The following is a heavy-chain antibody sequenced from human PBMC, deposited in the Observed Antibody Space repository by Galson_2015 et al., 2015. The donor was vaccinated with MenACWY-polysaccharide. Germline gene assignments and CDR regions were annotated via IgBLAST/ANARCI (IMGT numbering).Heavy chain of an antibody. D-gene: IGHD6-19*01. CDR2: ISGSGDST. CDR3: AKGIGGWYGYGCDY. CDR1: GFTFSNYA. Sequence: SLRLSCAASGFTFSNYAMTWVRQAPGKGLEWVSSISGSGDSTYYADSVNGRFTISRDNSKNTLYLQMNSLSAEDTAVYYCAKGIGGWYGYGCDYWGQGALLTVSS. J-gene: IGHJ4*02. V-gene: IGHV3-23*01.